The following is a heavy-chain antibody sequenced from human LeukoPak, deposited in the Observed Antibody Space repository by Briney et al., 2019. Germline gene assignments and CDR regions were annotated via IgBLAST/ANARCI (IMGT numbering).Heavy chain of an antibody. CDR3: ARRAWAGSYYYYGMDV. D-gene: IGHD3/OR15-3a*01. J-gene: IGHJ6*02. CDR2: IIPIFGTA. Sequence: GSSAKVSCKASGGTFSSYAISGVRQAPGQGLEWMGGIIPIFGTANYAQKFQGRVTITADESTSTAYMELSSLRSEDTAVYYCARRAWAGSYYYYGMDVWGQGTTVTVSS. V-gene: IGHV1-69*01. CDR1: GGTFSSYA.